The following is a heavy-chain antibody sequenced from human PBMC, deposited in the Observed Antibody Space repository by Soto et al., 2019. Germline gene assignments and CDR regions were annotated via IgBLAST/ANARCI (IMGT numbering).Heavy chain of an antibody. CDR3: AKDRGLFIAAAG. J-gene: IGHJ4*02. CDR1: GFTFSSYA. Sequence: GGSLRLSCAASGFTFSSYAMSWVRQAPGRGLEWVSAISGSGGSTYYADSVKGRFTISRDNSKNTLYLQMNSLRAEDTAVYYCAKDRGLFIAAAGWGQGTLVTVSS. CDR2: ISGSGGST. V-gene: IGHV3-23*01. D-gene: IGHD6-13*01.